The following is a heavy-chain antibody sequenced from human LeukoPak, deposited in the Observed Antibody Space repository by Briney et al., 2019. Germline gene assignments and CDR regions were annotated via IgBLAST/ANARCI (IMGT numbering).Heavy chain of an antibody. D-gene: IGHD6-13*01. V-gene: IGHV3-23*01. CDR2: ITGSSDKT. Sequence: GGSLRLSCATSGFTLSSYAMNWVRQAPGKGLEWVSGITGSSDKTFYADSVKGRFTISRDSSENTMYPQMNSLRGEDSAVYYCAKDLSSSWQIDYWGQGTLVTVSS. CDR1: GFTLSSYA. J-gene: IGHJ4*02. CDR3: AKDLSSSWQIDY.